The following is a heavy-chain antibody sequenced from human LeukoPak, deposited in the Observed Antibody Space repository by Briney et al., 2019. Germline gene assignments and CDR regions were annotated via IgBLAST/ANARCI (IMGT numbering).Heavy chain of an antibody. D-gene: IGHD3-22*01. J-gene: IGHJ4*02. CDR3: ARRPSNYYDSSGYQTNFDY. V-gene: IGHV4-31*03. Sequence: PSETLSLTCTVSGGSISSGGYYWSWIRQHPGKGLEWIGYIYYSGSTYYNPSLKSRVTISVDTSKNQFSLKLSSVTAADTAVYYCARRPSNYYDSSGYQTNFDYWGQGTLVTVSS. CDR1: GGSISSGGYY. CDR2: IYYSGST.